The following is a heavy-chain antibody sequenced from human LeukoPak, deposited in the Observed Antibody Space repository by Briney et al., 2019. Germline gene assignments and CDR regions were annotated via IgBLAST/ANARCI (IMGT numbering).Heavy chain of an antibody. CDR2: ISYDGSNK. D-gene: IGHD5-18*01. CDR3: AREAAMVAFGY. CDR1: GFTFSSYA. V-gene: IGHV3-30*04. J-gene: IGHJ4*02. Sequence: PGRSLRLSCAASGFTFSSYAMHWVRQAPGKGLEWVAVISYDGSNKYYADSVKGRFTISRDNSKNTLYLQMNSLRAEDTAVYYCAREAAMVAFGYWGQGTLVTVSS.